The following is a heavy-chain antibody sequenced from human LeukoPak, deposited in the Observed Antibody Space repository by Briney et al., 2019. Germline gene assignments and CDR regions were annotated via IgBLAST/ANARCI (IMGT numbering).Heavy chain of an antibody. D-gene: IGHD3-10*01. CDR1: GFTFSSYG. V-gene: IGHV3-30*02. CDR3: AKDRPYYGSGSTPYY. Sequence: GGSLRLSCAASGFTFSSYGMYWVRQAPGKGLEWVAFIRYDGSNKYYADSVKGRFTISRDNSKNTLYLQMNSLRAEDTAVYYCAKDRPYYGSGSTPYYWGQGTLVTVSS. J-gene: IGHJ4*02. CDR2: IRYDGSNK.